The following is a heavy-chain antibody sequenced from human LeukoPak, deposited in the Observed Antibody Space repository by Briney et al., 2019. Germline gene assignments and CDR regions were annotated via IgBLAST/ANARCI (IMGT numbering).Heavy chain of an antibody. CDR2: MKQDGSEK. J-gene: IGHJ6*02. Sequence: PGGSLRLSCAASGFTFSSHWMSWVRQAPGKGLEWVANMKQDGSEKYYVDSVKGRFTISRDNARNSLYLRMNSLRAEDTAVYYCARVMTVVVPAALPDYYYYGMDVWGQGTTVTVSS. CDR1: GFTFSSHW. V-gene: IGHV3-7*01. CDR3: ARVMTVVVPAALPDYYYYGMDV. D-gene: IGHD2-2*01.